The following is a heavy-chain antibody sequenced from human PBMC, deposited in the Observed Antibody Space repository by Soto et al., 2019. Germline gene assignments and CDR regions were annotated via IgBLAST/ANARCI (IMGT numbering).Heavy chain of an antibody. CDR2: IDPSDSYT. CDR3: ARVLRYFDWLTGPLDAFDI. Sequence: LKTACKGSGYSFTSYWISWVRQMPGKGLEWMGRIDPSDSYTNYSPSFQGHVTISADKSISTAYLQWSSLKASDTAMYYCARVLRYFDWLTGPLDAFDIWGQGTMVTVSS. D-gene: IGHD3-9*01. J-gene: IGHJ3*02. CDR1: GYSFTSYW. V-gene: IGHV5-10-1*01.